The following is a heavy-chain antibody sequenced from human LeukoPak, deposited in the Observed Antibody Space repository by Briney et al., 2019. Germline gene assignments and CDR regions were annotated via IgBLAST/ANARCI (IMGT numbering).Heavy chain of an antibody. CDR1: GYTFTGYY. V-gene: IGHV1-2*02. D-gene: IGHD3-22*01. Sequence: ASVKVSCKASGYTFTGYYMHWVRQAPGQGLEWMGWINPNSGGTNYAQKFQGRVTMTRDTSISTAYMELRSLRSDDTAVYYCARGLGRYYYDSSGYYFGDYWGQGTLVTVSS. J-gene: IGHJ4*02. CDR3: ARGLGRYYYDSSGYYFGDY. CDR2: INPNSGGT.